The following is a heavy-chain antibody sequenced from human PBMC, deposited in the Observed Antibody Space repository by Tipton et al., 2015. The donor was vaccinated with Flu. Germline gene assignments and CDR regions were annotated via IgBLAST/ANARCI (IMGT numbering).Heavy chain of an antibody. CDR1: GGYVGSGSYY. J-gene: IGHJ3*02. D-gene: IGHD4-17*01. Sequence: TLSLTCSVSGGYVGSGSYYWSWIRQPAGKGLEWIGRIYTNTNTNYKPSLKSRVTISIDKSKNQFSLKLRSVTAADTAIYYCARGDYGDYDHEADSFDIWGQGTLVTVSA. V-gene: IGHV4-61*02. CDR3: ARGDYGDYDHEADSFDI. CDR2: IYTNTNT.